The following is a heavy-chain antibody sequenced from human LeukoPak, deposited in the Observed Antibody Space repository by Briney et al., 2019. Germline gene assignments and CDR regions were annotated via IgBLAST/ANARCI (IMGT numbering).Heavy chain of an antibody. V-gene: IGHV4-30-4*08. CDR1: GGSISSGDYY. CDR2: IYYSGGT. Sequence: PSQTLSLTCTVSGGSISSGDYYWSWIRQPPGKGLEWIGYIYYSGGTYYNPSLKSRVTISVDTSKNQFSLKLSSVTAADTAVYYCARSSPVGATFYFDYWGQGTLVTVSS. J-gene: IGHJ4*02. CDR3: ARSSPVGATFYFDY. D-gene: IGHD1-26*01.